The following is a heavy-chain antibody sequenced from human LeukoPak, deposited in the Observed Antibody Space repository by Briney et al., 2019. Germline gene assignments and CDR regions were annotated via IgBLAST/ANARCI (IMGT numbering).Heavy chain of an antibody. Sequence: GGSLRLSCTAPGFTFCDYAMSWVRQAPGKGLEWVSAISSSGASTYYAGSVKGRFTISRDDSKNTLYLQMNSLRAEDTAVYYCAKKATSLHYFDHWGQGTLVTVSS. CDR3: AKKATSLHYFDH. CDR2: ISSSGAST. V-gene: IGHV3-23*01. CDR1: GFTFCDYA. D-gene: IGHD2-2*01. J-gene: IGHJ4*02.